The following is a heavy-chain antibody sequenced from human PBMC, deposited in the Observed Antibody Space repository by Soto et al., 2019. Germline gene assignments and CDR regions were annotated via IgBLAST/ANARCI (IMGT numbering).Heavy chain of an antibody. D-gene: IGHD3-10*01. CDR1: VFTFGDYA. CDR2: IRTKAYSGTT. V-gene: IGHV3-49*04. Sequence: GWSLRLSCTSSVFTFGDYAMRWVRQAPGKGLEWVGFIRTKAYSGTTEYAASVKGRFTISRDASKSIAYLQMNSLKTEDTAVYYCSRANRMVRGIIISYGVDVWGQGTTVTVSS. CDR3: SRANRMVRGIIISYGVDV. J-gene: IGHJ6*02.